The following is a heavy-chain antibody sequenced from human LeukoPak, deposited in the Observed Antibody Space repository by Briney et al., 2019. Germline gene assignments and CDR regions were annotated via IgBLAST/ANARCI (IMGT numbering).Heavy chain of an antibody. CDR3: ARAWWGEGHFDS. CDR2: ISSSGSTI. Sequence: PGGSLRPSRAASRFTFSSYEMNWVRQAPGKGLEWVSYISSSGSTIYYADSVRGRFSISRDNAKNSLYLQMNSLRAEDTAVYYCARAWWGEGHFDSWGQGTLVTVSS. J-gene: IGHJ4*02. CDR1: RFTFSSYE. V-gene: IGHV3-48*03. D-gene: IGHD2-8*02.